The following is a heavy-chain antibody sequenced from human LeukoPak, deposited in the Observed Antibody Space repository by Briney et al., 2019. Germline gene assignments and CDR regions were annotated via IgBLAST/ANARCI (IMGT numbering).Heavy chain of an antibody. V-gene: IGHV3-48*03. CDR3: AREYYYDSSGRNYYYGMDV. D-gene: IGHD3-22*01. CDR2: ISSSGSTI. Sequence: GGSLRLSCAASGFTFSSYEMNWVRQAPGKGLEWVSYISSSGSTIYYADSVKGRFTISRDNAKNSLYLQMNSLRAEDTAVYYCAREYYYDSSGRNYYYGMDVWGQGITVTVSS. J-gene: IGHJ6*02. CDR1: GFTFSSYE.